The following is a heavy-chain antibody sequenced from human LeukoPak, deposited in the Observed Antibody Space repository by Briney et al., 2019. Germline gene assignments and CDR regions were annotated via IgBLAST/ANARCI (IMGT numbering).Heavy chain of an antibody. CDR3: ARDEGTYYYDSSGYSRWYFDL. Sequence: SETLSLTCTVSGGSISTSNYYWGWIRQPPGKGLEWIGNIFYSGSTYYGPSLKSRLTISLDTSKNQFSLKLSSVTAADTAVYYCARDEGTYYYDSSGYSRWYFDLWGRGTLVTVSS. J-gene: IGHJ2*01. D-gene: IGHD3-22*01. CDR1: GGSISTSNYY. CDR2: IFYSGST. V-gene: IGHV4-39*07.